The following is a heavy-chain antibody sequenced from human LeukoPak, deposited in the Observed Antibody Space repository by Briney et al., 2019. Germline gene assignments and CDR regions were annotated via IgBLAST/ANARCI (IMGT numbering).Heavy chain of an antibody. D-gene: IGHD4-17*01. J-gene: IGHJ5*02. CDR3: ATCRDEFGDRGFTS. Sequence: SSEALSLTCTVSGDSISSNYWSWIRQPPGKGLEWIGYIYNSGSTKYNPSLKSRGTISVDTSKNLFSLKLTSVTAADTAVYYCATCRDEFGDRGFTSWGQGTLVTVSS. CDR2: IYNSGST. V-gene: IGHV4-59*01. CDR1: GDSISSNY.